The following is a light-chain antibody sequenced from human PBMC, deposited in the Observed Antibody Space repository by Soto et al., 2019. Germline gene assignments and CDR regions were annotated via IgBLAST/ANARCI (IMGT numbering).Light chain of an antibody. CDR3: QQYETFSGT. CDR2: DAS. V-gene: IGKV1-5*01. Sequence: TQSPGALSLSPGEGVTVTCRASQSVSGWLAWYQQKPGEAPKLLIYDASALPRGVPSRFSGSGSGTKFTLTIASLQPDDFATYYCQQYETFSGTFGPGTKVEI. CDR1: QSVSGW. J-gene: IGKJ1*01.